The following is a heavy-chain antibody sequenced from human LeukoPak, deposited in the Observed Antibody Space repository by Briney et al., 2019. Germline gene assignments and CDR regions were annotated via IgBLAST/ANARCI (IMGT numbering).Heavy chain of an antibody. Sequence: GGSLRLSCAAPGFTFSSYGMHWVRQAPGKGLEWVAVISYDGSNKYYADSVKGRFTISRDNSKNTLYLQMNSLRAEDTAVYYCAKLFTTVATNPKDVWGKGTTVTVSS. CDR3: AKLFTTVATNPKDV. V-gene: IGHV3-30*18. CDR1: GFTFSSYG. CDR2: ISYDGSNK. J-gene: IGHJ6*04. D-gene: IGHD4-17*01.